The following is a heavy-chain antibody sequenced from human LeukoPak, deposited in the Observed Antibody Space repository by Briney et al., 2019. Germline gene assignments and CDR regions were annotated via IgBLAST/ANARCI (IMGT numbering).Heavy chain of an antibody. D-gene: IGHD1-26*01. CDR2: INQDGGEK. Sequence: GGSLRLSCAASGFTFSDYWMSWVRQAPGKGLEWVADINQDGGEKYYVDSVKGRFTISRDNAKNSLFLQMNNLRAGDTAVYYCARGGSGYHSGFNFMYDFWGQGTLVTVSS. CDR3: ARGGSGYHSGFNFMYDF. J-gene: IGHJ4*02. V-gene: IGHV3-7*01. CDR1: GFTFSDYW.